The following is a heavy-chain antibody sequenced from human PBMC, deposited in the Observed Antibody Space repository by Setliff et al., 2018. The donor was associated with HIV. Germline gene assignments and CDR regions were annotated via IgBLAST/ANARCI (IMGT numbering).Heavy chain of an antibody. CDR1: GGSISNTNYY. CDR2: IFHNGNT. V-gene: IGHV4-39*01. Sequence: PSETLSLTCTVSGGSISNTNYYWGWIRQPPGKGLEWIGNIFHNGNTYYNATLESRVAISVDTSKRQFSLRMNSMTAADTAVYYCARVDSSTPRAVDIWGQGTMVTVSS. J-gene: IGHJ3*02. CDR3: ARVDSSTPRAVDI. D-gene: IGHD5-12*01.